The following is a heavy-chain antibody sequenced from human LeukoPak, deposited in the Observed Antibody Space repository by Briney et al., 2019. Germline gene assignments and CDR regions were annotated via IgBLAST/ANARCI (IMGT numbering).Heavy chain of an antibody. J-gene: IGHJ5*02. CDR2: IIPIFGTA. D-gene: IGHD3-10*01. CDR3: ARDFSKGYYGSGSYWP. CDR1: GGTFSSYA. Sequence: VASVKVSCKASGGTFSSYAISWVRQAPGQGLEWMGGIIPIFGTANYAQKFQGRVTITADESTSTAYMELSSLRSEDTAVYYCARDFSKGYYGSGSYWPWGQGTLVTVSS. V-gene: IGHV1-69*13.